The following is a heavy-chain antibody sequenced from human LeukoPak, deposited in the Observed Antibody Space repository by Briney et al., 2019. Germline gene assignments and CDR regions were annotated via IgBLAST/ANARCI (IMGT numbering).Heavy chain of an antibody. Sequence: PSETLSLTCTVSGGSISSSSYYWGWIRQPPGKGLEWIGSIYYSGSTYYNPSLKSRVTISVDTSKNQFSLKLSSVTAADTAVYYCATHEVGAHIVGASDYWGQGTLVTVSS. V-gene: IGHV4-39*01. CDR1: GGSISSSSYY. J-gene: IGHJ4*02. CDR3: ATHEVGAHIVGASDY. D-gene: IGHD1-26*01. CDR2: IYYSGST.